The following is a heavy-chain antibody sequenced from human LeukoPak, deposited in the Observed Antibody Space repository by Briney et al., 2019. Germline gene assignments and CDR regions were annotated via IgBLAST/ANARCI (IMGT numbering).Heavy chain of an antibody. D-gene: IGHD2-8*02. V-gene: IGHV3-23*01. Sequence: PGGSLRLSCEASGFTFSTFAMIWVRQPPGKGLEGVSSIFPSGGEIHYAGSVRGRFTISRDNSKSTLSLQMNSLRAEDTAIYYCATYRQVLLPFESWGQGTLVTVSS. J-gene: IGHJ4*02. CDR1: GFTFSTFA. CDR3: ATYRQVLLPFES. CDR2: IFPSGGEI.